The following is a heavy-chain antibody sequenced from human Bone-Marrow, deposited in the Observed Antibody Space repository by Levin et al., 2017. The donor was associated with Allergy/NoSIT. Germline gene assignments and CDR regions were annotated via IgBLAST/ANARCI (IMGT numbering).Heavy chain of an antibody. J-gene: IGHJ4*02. CDR3: TRMADYFDS. V-gene: IGHV5-51*01. D-gene: IGHD5-24*01. Sequence: GESLKISCKASGYSGKWLGWVRQTPEKGLEWVGIIYPGDSETRYSPTFQGHVTISADKSIDTAYLHWRKLESSDTAIYYCTRMADYFDSWGQGTLVSVSS. CDR1: GYSGKW. CDR2: IYPGDSET.